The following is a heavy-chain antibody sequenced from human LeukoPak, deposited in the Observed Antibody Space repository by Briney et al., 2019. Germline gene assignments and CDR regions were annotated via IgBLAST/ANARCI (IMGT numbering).Heavy chain of an antibody. D-gene: IGHD6-19*01. CDR1: GFTFSSYA. Sequence: PGGSLRLSCAASGFTFSSYAMSWVRQAPGKGLEWVSAISGSGGSTYYADSVKGRFTISRDNSKNTLYLQMNSLRAEDTAVYYCAKEQDSSGWYLNGFDPWGQGTLVTVPS. V-gene: IGHV3-23*01. CDR3: AKEQDSSGWYLNGFDP. J-gene: IGHJ5*02. CDR2: ISGSGGST.